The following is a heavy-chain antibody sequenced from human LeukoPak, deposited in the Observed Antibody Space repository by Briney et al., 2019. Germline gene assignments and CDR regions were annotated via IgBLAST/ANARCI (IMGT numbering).Heavy chain of an antibody. J-gene: IGHJ5*02. CDR1: GYSFTGYF. Sequence: ASVTLSCKASGYSFTGYFTHWVRQAPGQGLEWMGWINPNNGGTNYAQKFQGRVTMTTDTSISTAYMELSGLRSDDTAMYYCARGIRYCSGGSCSWGQGTLVTVSS. CDR3: ARGIRYCSGGSCS. D-gene: IGHD2-15*01. CDR2: INPNNGGT. V-gene: IGHV1-2*02.